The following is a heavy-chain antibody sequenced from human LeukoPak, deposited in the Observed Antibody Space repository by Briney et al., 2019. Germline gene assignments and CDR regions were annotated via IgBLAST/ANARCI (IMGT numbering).Heavy chain of an antibody. D-gene: IGHD4-23*01. Sequence: GGSLRLSCAVSGFSVSNNYMSWVRQAPGKGLAWVSVIYSDSNTYYAESVKGRFTISRDNSKNTLYLQMNSLRAEDTAVYYCARGGGGGNPFDYWGQGTLVTVSS. J-gene: IGHJ4*02. CDR3: ARGGGGGNPFDY. CDR2: IYSDSNT. V-gene: IGHV3-53*01. CDR1: GFSVSNNY.